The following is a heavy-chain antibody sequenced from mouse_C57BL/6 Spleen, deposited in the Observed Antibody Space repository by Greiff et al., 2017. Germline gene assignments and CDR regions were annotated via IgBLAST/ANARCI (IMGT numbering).Heavy chain of an antibody. D-gene: IGHD1-3*01. CDR1: GFSFNTYA. J-gene: IGHJ4*01. V-gene: IGHV10-1*01. CDR3: VRQGLYTAMDY. Sequence: EVQLVESGGGLVQPKGSLKLSCAASGFSFNTYAMNWVRQAPGKGLEWVARIRSKSNNYATYYADSVKDRFTISRDDSESMLYLQMNNLKTEDTAMYYCVRQGLYTAMDYWGQGTSVTVSS. CDR2: IRSKSNNYAT.